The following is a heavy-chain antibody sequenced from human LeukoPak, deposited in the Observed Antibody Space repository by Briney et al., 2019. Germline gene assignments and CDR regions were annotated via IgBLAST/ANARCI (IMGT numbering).Heavy chain of an antibody. Sequence: VASVKVSCKVSGYTLTELSMHWVRQAPGKGLEWMGGFDPEDGETIYAQKFQGRVTMTEDTSTDTAYMELSSLRSEDTAVYYCATRFARIRTDYGDYVRKQIDYWGQGTLVTVSS. CDR1: GYTLTELS. D-gene: IGHD4-17*01. V-gene: IGHV1-24*01. CDR2: FDPEDGET. CDR3: ATRFARIRTDYGDYVRKQIDY. J-gene: IGHJ4*02.